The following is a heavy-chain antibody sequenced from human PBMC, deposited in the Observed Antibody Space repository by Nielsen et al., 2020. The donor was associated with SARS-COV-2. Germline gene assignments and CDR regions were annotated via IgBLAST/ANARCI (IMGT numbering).Heavy chain of an antibody. Sequence: WVRQAPGQGLEWMGGIIPIFGTANYAQKFQGRVTITADESTSTAYMELSSLRSEDTAVYYCARDFGYYYGSGSYYNVVLDYWGQGTLVTVSS. V-gene: IGHV1-69*01. CDR2: IIPIFGTA. D-gene: IGHD3-10*01. J-gene: IGHJ4*02. CDR3: ARDFGYYYGSGSYYNVVLDY.